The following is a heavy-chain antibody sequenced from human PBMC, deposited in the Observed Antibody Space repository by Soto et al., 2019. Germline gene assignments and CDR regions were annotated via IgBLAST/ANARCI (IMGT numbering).Heavy chain of an antibody. V-gene: IGHV1-8*01. D-gene: IGHD5-12*01. J-gene: IGHJ4*02. CDR3: ARDDFSRDGYENDY. Sequence: ASVEVCCKDSGETLNNYDSNWVRQDKKQGPEYMGWMNPNSGKIGYVQKFQGRVTMTSNTSIGTAYMELISLRAEDTAVYYCARDDFSRDGYENDYWGQGTLVTVSS. CDR1: GETLNNYD. CDR2: MNPNSGKI.